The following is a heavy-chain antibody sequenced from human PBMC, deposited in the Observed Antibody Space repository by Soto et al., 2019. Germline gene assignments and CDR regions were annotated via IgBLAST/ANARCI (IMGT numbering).Heavy chain of an antibody. CDR3: ARDLGIAAAGEFDY. V-gene: IGHV4-4*02. D-gene: IGHD6-13*01. J-gene: IGHJ4*02. CDR1: GGSISSSNW. Sequence: SETLSLTCAVSGGSISSSNWWSWVRQPPGKGLEWIGEIYHSGSTNYNPSLKSRVTISVDKSKNQFSLKLSSVTAADTAVYYCARDLGIAAAGEFDYWGQGTLVTVSS. CDR2: IYHSGST.